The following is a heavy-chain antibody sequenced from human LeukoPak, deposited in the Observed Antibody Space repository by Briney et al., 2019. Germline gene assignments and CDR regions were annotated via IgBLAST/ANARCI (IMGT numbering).Heavy chain of an antibody. V-gene: IGHV3-23*01. CDR3: AKGAYSGSYYAAFDI. CDR1: GFTFSSYA. D-gene: IGHD1-26*01. J-gene: IGHJ3*02. Sequence: GGSLRLSCAASGFTFSSYAMSWVRQAPGKGLEWVSGISGSGGTTYYADSVKGRFTLSRDSSKNTLSLQMNSLRAEDTAVYYCAKGAYSGSYYAAFDIWGQGTVVTVSS. CDR2: ISGSGGTT.